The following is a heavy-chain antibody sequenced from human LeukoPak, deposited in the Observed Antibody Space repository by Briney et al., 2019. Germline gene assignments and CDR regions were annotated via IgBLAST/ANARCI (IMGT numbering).Heavy chain of an antibody. CDR2: LYSGGNT. Sequence: PGGSLRLSCAASGLTVSSNYMSWVRQAPGKGLEWVSVLYSGGNTYYADSVKGRFSISRDNSKNTLYLQMNSLRAEDTAVYYCASYGSGRYYFDYWGQGTLVTASS. D-gene: IGHD3-10*01. CDR1: GLTVSSNY. CDR3: ASYGSGRYYFDY. V-gene: IGHV3-53*01. J-gene: IGHJ4*02.